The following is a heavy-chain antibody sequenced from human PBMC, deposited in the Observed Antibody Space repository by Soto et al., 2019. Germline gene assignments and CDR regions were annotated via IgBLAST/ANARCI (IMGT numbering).Heavy chain of an antibody. J-gene: IGHJ3*02. CDR1: GFTFSSYS. CDR3: AREDFWSGRDDAFDI. D-gene: IGHD3-3*01. V-gene: IGHV3-21*01. CDR2: ISSSSSYI. Sequence: PGGSLRLSCAASGFTFSSYSMNWVRQAPGKGLEWVSSISSSSSYIYYADSVKGRFTISRDNAKNSLYLQMNSLRAEDTAVYYCAREDFWSGRDDAFDIWGQGTMVTVSS.